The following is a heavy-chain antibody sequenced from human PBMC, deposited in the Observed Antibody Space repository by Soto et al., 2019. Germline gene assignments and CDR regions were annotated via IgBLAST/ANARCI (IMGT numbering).Heavy chain of an antibody. V-gene: IGHV4-4*02. Sequence: SETLSLTCTVSGDSITSSNWWGWVRQPPGKGLEWIGDIYHSGRTNYNPSLKRRVTTSVDKYKNQFSLKLGFVTAADTAIYYCAREDSRGSYFFDSWGQGALVTVSS. J-gene: IGHJ4*02. D-gene: IGHD1-26*01. CDR3: AREDSRGSYFFDS. CDR2: IYHSGRT. CDR1: GDSITSSNW.